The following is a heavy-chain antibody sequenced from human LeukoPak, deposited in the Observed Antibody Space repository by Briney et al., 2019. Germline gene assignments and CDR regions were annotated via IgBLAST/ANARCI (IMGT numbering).Heavy chain of an antibody. D-gene: IGHD2-21*01. CDR2: ISAYNGNT. J-gene: IGHJ6*03. CDR1: GYSFTSYG. Sequence: ASVKVSFKASGYSFTSYGISWVRQAPGQGLEWMGWISAYNGNTDYAQSLQDRVIMTTDTSTSTAYMELKSLRPDDTVVYYCARDDHILGLYYYYHMDVWAKGPRSPSP. CDR3: ARDDHILGLYYYYHMDV. V-gene: IGHV1-18*01.